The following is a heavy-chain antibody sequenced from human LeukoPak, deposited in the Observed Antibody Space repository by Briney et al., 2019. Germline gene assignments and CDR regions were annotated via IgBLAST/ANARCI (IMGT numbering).Heavy chain of an antibody. CDR1: GFTFSSCA. D-gene: IGHD3-22*01. CDR3: AKDGHYYDSSGYYNSLPY. Sequence: GGSLRLSCAASGFTFSSCAMSWVRQAPGKGLEWVSAISGSGGSTYYADSVKGRFTISRDNSKNTLYLQVNSLRAEDTAVYYCAKDGHYYDSSGYYNSLPYWGQGSLVTVSS. V-gene: IGHV3-23*01. CDR2: ISGSGGST. J-gene: IGHJ4*02.